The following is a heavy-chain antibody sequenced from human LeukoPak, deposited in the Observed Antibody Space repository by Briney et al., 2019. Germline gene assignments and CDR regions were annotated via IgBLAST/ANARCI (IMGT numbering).Heavy chain of an antibody. CDR2: ISYDGSNK. Sequence: GGSLRLSCAASGSTFSAYGMHWVRQAPGKGLEWVAVISYDGSNKYYADSVKGRFTISRDNSKNTLYLQMNSLRAEDTAVYYCAVLAGGEPSHFDYWGQGTLVTVSS. CDR1: GSTFSAYG. V-gene: IGHV3-30*03. J-gene: IGHJ4*02. D-gene: IGHD2-21*01. CDR3: AVLAGGEPSHFDY.